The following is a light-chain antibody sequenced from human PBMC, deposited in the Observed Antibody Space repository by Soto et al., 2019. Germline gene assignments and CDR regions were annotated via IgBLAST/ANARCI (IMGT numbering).Light chain of an antibody. CDR1: QSISIW. V-gene: IGKV1-5*03. J-gene: IGKJ4*01. CDR2: KAS. CDR3: QQHGSSLALT. Sequence: IQMTQSPSTLSSSVGDRVTIPCRASQSISIWLAWYQQKPGKAPKILIYKASSLESGVPSRFSGSGSGTDFTLTISRLEPEDFAVYYCQQHGSSLALTLGGGTKVDIK.